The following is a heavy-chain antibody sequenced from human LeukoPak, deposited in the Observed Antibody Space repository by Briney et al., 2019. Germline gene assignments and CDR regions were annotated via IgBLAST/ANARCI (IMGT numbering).Heavy chain of an antibody. J-gene: IGHJ2*01. Sequence: SLRLSCAASGFTFCRHGMHWVRQAPGKGLEWVAVIGDTARAKYYADSVEGRFTASRDNFKNTLYLEMNSLRYDDTALYYCAREAAWGNWYFDHWGRGTLVTVSA. CDR2: IGDTARAK. CDR3: AREAAWGNWYFDH. V-gene: IGHV3-30*03. D-gene: IGHD3-16*01. CDR1: GFTFCRHG.